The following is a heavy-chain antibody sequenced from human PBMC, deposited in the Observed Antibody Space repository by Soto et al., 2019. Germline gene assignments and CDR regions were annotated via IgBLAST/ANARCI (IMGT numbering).Heavy chain of an antibody. D-gene: IGHD3-10*01. CDR2: IYYSGHT. J-gene: IGHJ5*02. CDR3: ARHSDYYYGSGGYGAAFDP. V-gene: IGHV4-39*01. CDR1: RDSLGSFGTNFYY. Sequence: VSLTCTVSRDSLGSFGTNFYYWGRVRPPPGKGLECIGSIYYSGHTYYRPSLKSRGTLSLDTSKNQFSLSLSAVTAADTAVYYCARHSDYYYGSGGYGAAFDPWGQRVLVTVSS.